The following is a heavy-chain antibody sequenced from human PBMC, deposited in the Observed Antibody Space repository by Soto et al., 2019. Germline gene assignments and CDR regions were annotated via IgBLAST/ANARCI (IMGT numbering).Heavy chain of an antibody. J-gene: IGHJ6*02. D-gene: IGHD3-3*01. CDR3: ARDGRYYDFWGGYGGMDV. V-gene: IGHV4-38-2*02. CDR1: GYAIRCGYY. CDR2: IYHSGST. Sequence: LSLTCAVSGYAIRCGYYWGWIRQPPGTGLEWLGSIYHSGSTYYNPSLKSLITISVDTSKNQFSLKLSSVTAADTAVYYWARDGRYYDFWGGYGGMDVWGQGTTVTVSS.